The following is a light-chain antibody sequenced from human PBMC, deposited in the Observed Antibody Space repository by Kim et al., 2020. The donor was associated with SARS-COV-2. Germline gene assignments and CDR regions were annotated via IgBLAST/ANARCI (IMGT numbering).Light chain of an antibody. CDR3: QTWDSTTVI. CDR2: QDN. V-gene: IGLV3-1*01. Sequence: VSPGQTARITCSGDKLGEKYTSWYQHKSGQSPVVVIYQDNKRPSGMTERFSGSSSGNTATLTIRGTQPMDEADYYCQTWDSTTVIFGGGTQLTVL. J-gene: IGLJ2*01. CDR1: KLGEKY.